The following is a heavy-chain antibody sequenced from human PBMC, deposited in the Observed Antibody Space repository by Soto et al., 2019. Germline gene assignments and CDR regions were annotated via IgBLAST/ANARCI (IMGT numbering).Heavy chain of an antibody. Sequence: SVKVSCKTSGGTFSTNGISWVRQAPRQGLEWMGGIIPIFWTTNYAHKFRGRVTITADESTRTVYMELSSLRSEVTAGYYCARATDTSWYNFFDPWGQGNRVIFCS. CDR3: ARATDTSWYNFFDP. CDR2: IIPIFWTT. V-gene: IGHV1-69*13. CDR1: GGTFSTNG. D-gene: IGHD2-8*02. J-gene: IGHJ5*02.